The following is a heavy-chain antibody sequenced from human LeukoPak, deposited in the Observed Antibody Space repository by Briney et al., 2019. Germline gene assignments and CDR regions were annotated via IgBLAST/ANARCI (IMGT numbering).Heavy chain of an antibody. CDR1: GFTFSRYS. CDR2: ISISSSYI. CDR3: ARVTRGGYDGYFDY. D-gene: IGHD5-12*01. Sequence: GGSLRLSCAASGFTFSRYSMNWVRQAPGKGLEWVSSISISSSYIYYADSVKGRFTMSRDNAKKSLYLQINSLRAEDTAVYYCARVTRGGYDGYFDYWGQGTLVTVSS. V-gene: IGHV3-21*01. J-gene: IGHJ4*02.